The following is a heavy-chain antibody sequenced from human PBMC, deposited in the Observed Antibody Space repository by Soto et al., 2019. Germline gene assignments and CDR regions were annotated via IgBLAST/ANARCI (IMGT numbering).Heavy chain of an antibody. CDR2: IYSGGTT. Sequence: DVQLVESGGGLVQPGGSLRLSCAASGFTVSNNYMIWFRLPPGKGLEWVSLIYSGGTTYYADSVKGRFTISRDNSKNTLYLQMNSLRVEDTTVYYCARNGWGMATVGMWGQGTLVTVSS. D-gene: IGHD4-4*01. CDR3: ARNGWGMATVGM. CDR1: GFTVSNNY. V-gene: IGHV3-53*01. J-gene: IGHJ4*02.